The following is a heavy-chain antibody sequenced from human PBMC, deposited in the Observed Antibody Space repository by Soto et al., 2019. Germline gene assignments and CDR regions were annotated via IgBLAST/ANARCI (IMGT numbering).Heavy chain of an antibody. D-gene: IGHD3-22*01. J-gene: IGHJ6*02. CDR3: ARLQYYYDSSGYFPYYYYYYGKDV. CDR2: INHSGST. Sequence: SETLSLTCAVYCGSFSGYYWSWIRQPPGKGLEWIGEINHSGSTNYNPSLKSRVTISVDTSKNQFSLKLSSVTAADTAVYYCARLQYYYDSSGYFPYYYYYYGKDVWGQGTTVTVSS. V-gene: IGHV4-34*01. CDR1: CGSFSGYY.